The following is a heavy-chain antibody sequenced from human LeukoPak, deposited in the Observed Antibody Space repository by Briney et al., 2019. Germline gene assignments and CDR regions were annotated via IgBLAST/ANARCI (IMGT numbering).Heavy chain of an antibody. J-gene: IGHJ3*02. CDR1: GYSISSGYY. Sequence: SETLSLTCAVSGYSISSGYYWGWIRQPPGKGLEWIGSIYHSGSTYYNPSLKSRVTVSVDTSKNQFSLKLSSVTAADTAVYYCARHDGGYCSSTSCYGAFDIWGQGTMVTVSS. CDR2: IYHSGST. CDR3: ARHDGGYCSSTSCYGAFDI. D-gene: IGHD2-2*01. V-gene: IGHV4-38-2*01.